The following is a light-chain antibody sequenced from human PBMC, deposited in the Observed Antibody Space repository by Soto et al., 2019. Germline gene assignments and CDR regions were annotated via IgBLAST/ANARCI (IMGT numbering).Light chain of an antibody. CDR2: AAS. V-gene: IGKV1-39*01. Sequence: DIQMTQSPSSLSASVGDRVTITCRASQSISSYLNWYQQKPGKAPKLLIYAASSLQSGVPSRFSGSGSGTDFTLTISSLQPEDFATYYCQQSYSTPWTCGKGNKVEIK. CDR3: QQSYSTPWT. CDR1: QSISSY. J-gene: IGKJ1*01.